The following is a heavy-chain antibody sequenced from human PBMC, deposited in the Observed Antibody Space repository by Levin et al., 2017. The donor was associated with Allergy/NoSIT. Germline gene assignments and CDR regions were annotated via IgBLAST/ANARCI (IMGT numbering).Heavy chain of an antibody. CDR3: AREGYGDYDRYFDL. Sequence: GGSLRLSCAASGFTFSSYSMNWVRKAPGKGLEWVSSISSSSTYKYYADSVKGRFTISRDNAKNSLYLHMNSLRAEDTAVYYCAREGYGDYDRYFDLWGRGTLVTVSS. J-gene: IGHJ2*01. CDR1: GFTFSSYS. D-gene: IGHD4-17*01. V-gene: IGHV3-21*01. CDR2: ISSSSTYK.